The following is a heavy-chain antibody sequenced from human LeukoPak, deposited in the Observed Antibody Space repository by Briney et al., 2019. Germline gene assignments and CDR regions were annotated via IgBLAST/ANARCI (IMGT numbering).Heavy chain of an antibody. Sequence: SSETLSLTCNVFGDSMNNYYWSWIRQPPGKGLEWIGNINDSGSTNSNPSLKSRATISVDMSRKHFFLDLSSVTAADTAVYYCARAVHYSGTSDQYTGGWYYFDFWGQGTLVTVSS. CDR3: ARAVHYSGTSDQYTGGWYYFDF. V-gene: IGHV4-59*01. J-gene: IGHJ4*02. CDR1: GDSMNNYY. D-gene: IGHD3-10*01. CDR2: INDSGST.